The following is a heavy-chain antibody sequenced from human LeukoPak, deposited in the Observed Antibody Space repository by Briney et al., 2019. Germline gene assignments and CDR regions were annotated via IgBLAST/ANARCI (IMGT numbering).Heavy chain of an antibody. CDR3: AKQLGYCSDGSCYFPY. V-gene: IGHV3-23*01. J-gene: IGHJ4*02. D-gene: IGHD2-15*01. CDR2: ISNDGGYT. CDR1: GFTFSSSA. Sequence: GGSLRLSCAASGFTFSSSAMSWVRPAPGKGLEWVSAISNDGGYTYYADSVQGRFTISRDNSKSTLCLQMNSLRAEDTAVYYCAKQLGYCSDGSCYFPYWGQGTLVTVSS.